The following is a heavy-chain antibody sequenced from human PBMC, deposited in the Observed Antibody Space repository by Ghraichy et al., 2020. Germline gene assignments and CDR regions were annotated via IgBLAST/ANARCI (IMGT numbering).Heavy chain of an antibody. V-gene: IGHV3-30*18. D-gene: IGHD2-2*02. Sequence: GSLRLSCAASGFTFSSYGMHWVRQAPGKGLEWVAVISYDGSNKYYADSVKGRFTISRDNSKNTLYLQMNSLRAEDTAVYYCAKDKTRGYCSSTSCYRIYYYGMDVWGQGTTVTVSS. J-gene: IGHJ6*02. CDR2: ISYDGSNK. CDR3: AKDKTRGYCSSTSCYRIYYYGMDV. CDR1: GFTFSSYG.